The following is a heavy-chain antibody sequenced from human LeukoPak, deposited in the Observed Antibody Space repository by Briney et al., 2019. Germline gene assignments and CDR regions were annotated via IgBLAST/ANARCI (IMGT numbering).Heavy chain of an antibody. CDR2: SYGLGIT. V-gene: IGHV4-4*07. J-gene: IGHJ2*01. D-gene: IGHD3-3*01. Sequence: SETLSLTCTVAGASISNSYWNWIRLSAENGLEWIGRSYGLGITTYNPSLESRVTMSIDISKNQFSLNLTSVTAADTAVYYCARDATTFGSDLLKNWYFDLWGRGTLVTVSS. CDR3: ARDATTFGSDLLKNWYFDL. CDR1: GASISNSY.